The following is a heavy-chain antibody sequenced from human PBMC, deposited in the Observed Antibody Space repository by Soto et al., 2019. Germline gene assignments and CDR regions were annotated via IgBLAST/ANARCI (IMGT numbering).Heavy chain of an antibody. D-gene: IGHD2-2*01. V-gene: IGHV1-69*13. Sequence: SVKVSCKASGGTFSSYAISWVRQAPGQGLEWMGGIIPIFGTANYAQKFQGRVTITADESTSTAYMELSSLRSEDTAVYYCARGVGVVVPAASYGMDVWGQGTTVTSP. CDR2: IIPIFGTA. CDR3: ARGVGVVVPAASYGMDV. J-gene: IGHJ6*02. CDR1: GGTFSSYA.